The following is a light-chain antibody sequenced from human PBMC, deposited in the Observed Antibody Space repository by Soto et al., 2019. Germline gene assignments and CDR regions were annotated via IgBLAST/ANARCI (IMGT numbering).Light chain of an antibody. CDR1: SSDVGGYNF. CDR2: EVS. Sequence: QSALTQPDSVSGSPGQSSTISCTGTSSDVGGYNFVSWYQQHPDKAPKLMIYEVSNRPSWGSNRFSGSKSGNTASLTISGLQAEVEEEYYCSSSTTSSTVVFGGGTKLTVL. V-gene: IGLV2-14*01. J-gene: IGLJ2*01. CDR3: SSSTTSSTVV.